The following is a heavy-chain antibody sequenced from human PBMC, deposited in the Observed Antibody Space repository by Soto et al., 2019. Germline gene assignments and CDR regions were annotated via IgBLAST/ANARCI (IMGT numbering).Heavy chain of an antibody. CDR3: AKGQHAAVTYFDS. CDR1: GFTFSTYA. D-gene: IGHD2-21*02. Sequence: GGSLRLSCAASGFTFSTYAMSWVRQAPGKGLEWVSGISGSGGSTYYADSVKGRFTISRDKSKSMLYLQMNVLRAEDTAIYYCAKGQHAAVTYFDSWGQGTLVTVSS. J-gene: IGHJ4*02. V-gene: IGHV3-23*01. CDR2: ISGSGGST.